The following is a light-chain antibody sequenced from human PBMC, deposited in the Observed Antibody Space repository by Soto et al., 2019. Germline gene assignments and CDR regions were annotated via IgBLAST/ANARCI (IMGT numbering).Light chain of an antibody. Sequence: EIVLTQSPATLSLSPGERATLSCRASQSVRSYLVWYQQKPGQAPRLLIYDAINRATGIPDRFSGSGSGTDFTLTISSLEPEDFAVYYCQQSSTWPPVTFGQGTRLEIK. V-gene: IGKV3-11*01. J-gene: IGKJ5*01. CDR2: DAI. CDR3: QQSSTWPPVT. CDR1: QSVRSY.